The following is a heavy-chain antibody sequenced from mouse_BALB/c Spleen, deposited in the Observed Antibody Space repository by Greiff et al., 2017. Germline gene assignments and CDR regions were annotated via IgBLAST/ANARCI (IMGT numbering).Heavy chain of an antibody. J-gene: IGHJ3*01. V-gene: IGHV14-3*02. D-gene: IGHD2-1*01. CDR2: IDPANGNT. CDR1: GFNIKDTY. Sequence: DVKLQESGAELVKPGASVKLSCTASGFNIKDTYMHWVKQRPEQGLEWIGRIDPANGNTKYDPKFQGKATITADTSSNTAYLQLSSLTSEDTAVYYCARGHYGNYVAYWGQGTLVTVSA. CDR3: ARGHYGNYVAY.